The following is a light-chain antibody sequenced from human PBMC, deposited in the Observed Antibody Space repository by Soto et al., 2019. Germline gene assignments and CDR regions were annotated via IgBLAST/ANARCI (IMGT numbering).Light chain of an antibody. CDR3: LQYHNLWA. Sequence: VMTQSPATLSVSPGERATLSCRASQNLRSSLAWYQQKPGQAPRLLIYGASTRATGIPARFSGSGSGTEFTLTISSLQSEDFTVYSCLQYHNLWAFGQGTKVDIK. CDR2: GAS. J-gene: IGKJ1*01. CDR1: QNLRSS. V-gene: IGKV3-15*01.